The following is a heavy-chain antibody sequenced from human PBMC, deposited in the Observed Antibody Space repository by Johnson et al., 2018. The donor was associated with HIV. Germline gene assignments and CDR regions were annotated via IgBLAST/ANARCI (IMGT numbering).Heavy chain of an antibody. CDR1: GFTVSSNY. CDR2: INWNGGST. D-gene: IGHD2-2*01. V-gene: IGHV3-20*04. Sequence: EVQLVESGGGLVQPGRSLRLSCAASGFTVSSNYMSWVRQAPGKGLEWVSGINWNGGSTGYADSVKGRFTISRDNAKNSLYLQMNSLRVEDTALYYCARDGAMALDIWGQGTLVTVSS. J-gene: IGHJ3*02. CDR3: ARDGAMALDI.